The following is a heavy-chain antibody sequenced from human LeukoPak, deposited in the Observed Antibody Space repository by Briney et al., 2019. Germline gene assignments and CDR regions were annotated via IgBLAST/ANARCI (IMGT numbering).Heavy chain of an antibody. CDR1: GGSMRSYY. CDR2: IYYTGST. Sequence: PSETLSLTCTVSGGSMRSYYWSWIRQPPVKGLEWIGCIYYTGSTNYNPSLKSRVTISVDTSKNQFSLNLTSVTAADTAVYYCARAKSLDYWGQGTLVTVSS. CDR3: ARAKSLDY. V-gene: IGHV4-59*01. J-gene: IGHJ4*02.